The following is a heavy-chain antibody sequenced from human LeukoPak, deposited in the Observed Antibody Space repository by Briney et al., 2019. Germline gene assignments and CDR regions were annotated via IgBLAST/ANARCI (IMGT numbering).Heavy chain of an antibody. CDR2: ISSSSSYI. D-gene: IGHD6-13*01. CDR3: ARAHFSSSWPAGSPFDY. V-gene: IGHV3-21*04. CDR1: GFTFSSYS. Sequence: GGSLRLSCAASGFTFSSYSMNWVRQAPGKGLEWVSSISSSSSYIYYADSVKGRFTISRDNAKNSLYLQMNSLRAEDTAVYYCARAHFSSSWPAGSPFDYWGQGTLVTVSS. J-gene: IGHJ4*02.